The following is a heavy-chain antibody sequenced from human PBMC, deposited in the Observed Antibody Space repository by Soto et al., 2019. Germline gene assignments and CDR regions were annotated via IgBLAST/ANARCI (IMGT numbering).Heavy chain of an antibody. CDR3: ARTDYSNYVLGYYGMDV. Sequence: SETLSLTCTVSGGSISSSSYYWGWIRQPPGKGLEWIGSIYYSGSTYYNPSLKSRVTISVDTSKNQFSLKLSSVTAADTAVYYCARTDYSNYVLGYYGMDVWGQGTTVTVSS. V-gene: IGHV4-39*01. CDR2: IYYSGST. J-gene: IGHJ6*02. CDR1: GGSISSSSYY. D-gene: IGHD4-4*01.